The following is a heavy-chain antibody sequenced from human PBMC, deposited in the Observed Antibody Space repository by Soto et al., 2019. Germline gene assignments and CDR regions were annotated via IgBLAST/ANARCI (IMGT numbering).Heavy chain of an antibody. J-gene: IGHJ4*02. V-gene: IGHV3-23*01. CDR3: AKGQDYGDYVGHIDY. CDR1: GFTFSAYA. D-gene: IGHD4-17*01. CDR2: ISGSGGSS. Sequence: EVQLLESGGGLVQPGGSLRLSCAASGFTFSAYAMSWVRQALGKGLEWVSAISGSGGSSYYADSVKGRFTISRDISKNTLYLQMNSLRADDTAVYYCAKGQDYGDYVGHIDYWGQGTLVTVSS.